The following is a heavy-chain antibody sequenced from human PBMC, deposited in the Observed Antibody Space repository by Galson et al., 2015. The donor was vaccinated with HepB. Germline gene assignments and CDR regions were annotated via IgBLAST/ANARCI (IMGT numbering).Heavy chain of an antibody. J-gene: IGHJ2*01. CDR3: ARDQSTVGYTEIYWYFDL. D-gene: IGHD2-2*02. Sequence: SLRLSCAASGFTFSSYSMNWVRQAPGKGLEWVSYISSSSSTTYYADSVKGRFTISRDNAKNSLYLQMNSLRAEDTAVCYCARDQSTVGYTEIYWYFDLWGRGTLVTVSS. CDR2: ISSSSSTT. CDR1: GFTFSSYS. V-gene: IGHV3-48*04.